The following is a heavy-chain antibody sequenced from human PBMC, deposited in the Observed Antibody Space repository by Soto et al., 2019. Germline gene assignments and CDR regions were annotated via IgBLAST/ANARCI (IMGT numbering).Heavy chain of an antibody. CDR1: GFTFSDYY. J-gene: IGHJ6*02. D-gene: IGHD6-13*01. CDR2: ISSSSSYT. Sequence: QVQLVESGGGLVKPGGSLRLSCAASGFTFSDYYMSWIRQAPGKGLEWVSYISSSSSYTNYADSVKGRFTISRDNAKNSLYLQMNSLRAEDTAVYYCARDSSSWFYYYYGMDVWGQGTTVTVSS. CDR3: ARDSSSWFYYYYGMDV. V-gene: IGHV3-11*06.